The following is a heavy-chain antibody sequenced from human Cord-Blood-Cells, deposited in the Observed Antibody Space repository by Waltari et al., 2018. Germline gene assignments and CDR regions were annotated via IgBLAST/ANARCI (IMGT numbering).Heavy chain of an antibody. V-gene: IGHV1-69*01. CDR3: ARGDYCSSTSCSGWYYYGMDV. Sequence: GSSVKVSCKASGGTFSSYAISWVRQAPGQGLEWMGGIIPIFGTANYPQKFQGRVTIIADESTSTAYMELSSLRSEDTAVYYCARGDYCSSTSCSGWYYYGMDVWGQGTTVTVSS. D-gene: IGHD2-2*01. CDR2: IIPIFGTA. J-gene: IGHJ6*02. CDR1: GGTFSSYA.